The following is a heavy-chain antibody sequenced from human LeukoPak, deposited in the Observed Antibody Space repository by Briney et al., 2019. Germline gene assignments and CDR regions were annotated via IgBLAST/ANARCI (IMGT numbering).Heavy chain of an antibody. CDR3: ARDSSSGFDY. CDR2: IGWNSGSR. J-gene: IGHJ4*02. D-gene: IGHD6-13*01. V-gene: IGHV3-9*01. CDR1: GSTFDDYA. Sequence: GRSLRLSCAASGSTFDDYAMHWVRQAPGKGLEWVSGIGWNSGSRGYADSVKGRFTISRDNAENPLYLQMKSLRAEDTALYYCARDSSSGFDYWGQGTLVTVSS.